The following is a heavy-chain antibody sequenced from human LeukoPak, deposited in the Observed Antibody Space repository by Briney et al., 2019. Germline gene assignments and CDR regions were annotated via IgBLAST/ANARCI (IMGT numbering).Heavy chain of an antibody. D-gene: IGHD2/OR15-2a*01. J-gene: IGHJ5*02. CDR3: ARSNYDSTTFYYHLDL. Sequence: GGSLRLSCAASGFTFSSYWMHWVRQAPGKGPVWVSRVDVHGQGTAYADSVKGRFTISRDNAKNTLSLQMNSLSAEDTAVYCCARSNYDSTTFYYHLDLWGQGTLVTVSS. CDR1: GFTFSSYW. V-gene: IGHV3-74*01. CDR2: VDVHGQGT.